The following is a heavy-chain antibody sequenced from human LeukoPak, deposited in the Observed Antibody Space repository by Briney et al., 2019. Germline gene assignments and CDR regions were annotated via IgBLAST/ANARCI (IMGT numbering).Heavy chain of an antibody. CDR1: GGSISSYY. CDR3: ATSTLSGYDEWDLGDSPHYDY. V-gene: IGHV4-59*01. J-gene: IGHJ4*02. D-gene: IGHD5-12*01. CDR2: IYYSGST. Sequence: SETLSLTCTVSGGSISSYYWSWIRQPPGKGLEWIGYIYYSGSTNYNPSLKSRVTISVDTSKNQFSLKLSSVTAADTAVYYCATSTLSGYDEWDLGDSPHYDYWGQGTLVTVSS.